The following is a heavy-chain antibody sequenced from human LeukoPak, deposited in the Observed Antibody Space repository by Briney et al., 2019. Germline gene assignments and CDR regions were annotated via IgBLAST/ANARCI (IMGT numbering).Heavy chain of an antibody. CDR1: GYTFTSYG. J-gene: IGHJ4*02. D-gene: IGHD1-26*01. CDR2: ISAYNGNT. CDR3: ARIPLRELYFDY. V-gene: IGHV1-18*01. Sequence: ASVEVSCKASGYTFTSYGISWVRQAPGQGLEWMGWISAYNGNTNYAQKLQGRVTMTTDTSTSTAYMELRSLRSDDTAVCYCARIPLRELYFDYWGQGTLVTVSS.